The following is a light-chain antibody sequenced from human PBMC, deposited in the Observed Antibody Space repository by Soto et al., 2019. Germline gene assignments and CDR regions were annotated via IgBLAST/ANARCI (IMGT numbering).Light chain of an antibody. Sequence: EIVLTQSPGTLSLSPGDRATLSCRASQTVGKYYVGWYQQQPGQAPRLVIYDASNRATGIPDRFSGSGSGTDFTLTISRLEPEDFALYFCHQYAYSPLTFGGGTKVEI. J-gene: IGKJ4*01. V-gene: IGKV3-20*01. CDR3: HQYAYSPLT. CDR1: QTVGKYY. CDR2: DAS.